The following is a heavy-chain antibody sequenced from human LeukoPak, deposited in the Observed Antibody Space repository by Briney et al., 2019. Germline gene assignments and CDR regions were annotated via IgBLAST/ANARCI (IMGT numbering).Heavy chain of an antibody. J-gene: IGHJ4*02. V-gene: IGHV4-30-2*01. D-gene: IGHD4-23*01. Sequence: EWIGYIYPSGSTYYNPSLQSRVTISVDRSKNQFSLKLSSVTAADTAVYYCARSYGGLFDYWGQGTLVTVSS. CDR2: IYPSGST. CDR3: ARSYGGLFDY.